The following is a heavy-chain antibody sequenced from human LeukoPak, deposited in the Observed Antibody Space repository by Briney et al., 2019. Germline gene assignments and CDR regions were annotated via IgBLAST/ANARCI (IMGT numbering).Heavy chain of an antibody. CDR3: ARHRYTMSPSRVPYYFDY. CDR1: GGSISSYY. Sequence: SETLSLTCTVSGGSISSYYWSWIRQPPGKGLEWIGYIYYSGSTNYNPSLKSRVTISVDTSKNQFSLKLSSVTAADTAVYYCARHRYTMSPSRVPYYFDYWGQGTLVTVSS. J-gene: IGHJ4*02. D-gene: IGHD3-22*01. V-gene: IGHV4-59*08. CDR2: IYYSGST.